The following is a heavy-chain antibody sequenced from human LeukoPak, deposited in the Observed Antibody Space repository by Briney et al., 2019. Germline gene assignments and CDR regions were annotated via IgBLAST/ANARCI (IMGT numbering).Heavy chain of an antibody. CDR1: EFTFDGYA. J-gene: IGHJ4*02. V-gene: IGHV3-23*01. Sequence: PGGSLRLSCAASEFTFDGYAMSWVRQAPGKGLEWVSLISGSGGSTYYADSVKGRFTISRDNFKNTLYLQMNSLRAEDTAVYYCAKGATTVTTGSDYWGQGTLVTVSS. CDR3: AKGATTVTTGSDY. CDR2: ISGSGGST. D-gene: IGHD4-17*01.